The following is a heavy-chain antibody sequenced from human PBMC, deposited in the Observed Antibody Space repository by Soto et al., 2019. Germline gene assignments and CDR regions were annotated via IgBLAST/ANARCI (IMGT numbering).Heavy chain of an antibody. CDR2: IKQDGGEK. Sequence: EVQLVESGGGLVQPGGCLRLSCAVSGFTFSSYWMSWVRQAPGKGLEWVANIKQDGGEKYYVDSVKGRFTISRDNAKNSLYLQMNSLRAEDTAVYYCGRDLRDWDSGSYSYDYWGQGTLVTVSS. CDR3: GRDLRDWDSGSYSYDY. CDR1: GFTFSSYW. V-gene: IGHV3-7*04. D-gene: IGHD1-26*01. J-gene: IGHJ4*02.